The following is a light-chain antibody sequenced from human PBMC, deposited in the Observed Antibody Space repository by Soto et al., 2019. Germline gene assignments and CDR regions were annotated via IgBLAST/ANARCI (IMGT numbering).Light chain of an antibody. J-gene: IGLJ1*01. CDR2: SND. CDR1: SSNIGSNL. Sequence: QSVLTQPPSASGTPGQRVTISWSGSSSNIGSNLVAWYQQLPGTAPKLLIYSNDHRPSGVPDRFSGSKSGTSASLAISGLQSEDEADYYCAAWDDSLNGSYVFGTGTKVTVL. CDR3: AAWDDSLNGSYV. V-gene: IGLV1-44*01.